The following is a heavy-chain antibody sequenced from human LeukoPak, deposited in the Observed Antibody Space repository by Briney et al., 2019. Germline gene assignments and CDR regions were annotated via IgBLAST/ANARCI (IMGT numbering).Heavy chain of an antibody. Sequence: SVKVSCKASGGTFSSYAISWVRQAPGQGLEWMGRIIPIFGTANYAQKFQGRVTITTDESTSTAYMEPSSLRSEDTAVYYCARSVELNTELIAASLWYFDLWGRGTLVTVSS. V-gene: IGHV1-69*05. D-gene: IGHD6-13*01. CDR2: IIPIFGTA. CDR3: ARSVELNTELIAASLWYFDL. CDR1: GGTFSSYA. J-gene: IGHJ2*01.